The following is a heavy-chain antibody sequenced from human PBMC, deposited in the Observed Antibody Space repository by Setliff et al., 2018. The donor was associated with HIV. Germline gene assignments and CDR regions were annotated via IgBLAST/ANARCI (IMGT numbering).Heavy chain of an antibody. V-gene: IGHV4-38-2*01. J-gene: IGHJ6*03. CDR2: IYYSGST. CDR1: GYSISSGYY. Sequence: SETLSLTCAVSGYSISSGYYWGWIRQPPGKGLEWIGSIYYSGSTNYNPSLKSRVTISVDTSKNQFSLKLSSVTAADTAVYYCARQREVYGTVYYYYMDVWGKGTTVTVSS. CDR3: ARQREVYGTVYYYYMDV. D-gene: IGHD4-17*01.